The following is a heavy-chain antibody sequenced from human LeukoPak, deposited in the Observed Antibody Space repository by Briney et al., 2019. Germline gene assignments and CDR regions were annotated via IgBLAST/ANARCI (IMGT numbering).Heavy chain of an antibody. CDR1: GFTFSSYA. Sequence: PGGSLRLSCAASGFTFSSYAMSWVRQAPGKGLEWIGEINHSGSTNYNPSLKSRVTISVDTSKNQFSLKLSSVTAADTAVYYCARVGQDYGGNFDYWGQGTLVTVSS. V-gene: IGHV4-34*01. J-gene: IGHJ4*02. CDR2: INHSGST. D-gene: IGHD4-23*01. CDR3: ARVGQDYGGNFDY.